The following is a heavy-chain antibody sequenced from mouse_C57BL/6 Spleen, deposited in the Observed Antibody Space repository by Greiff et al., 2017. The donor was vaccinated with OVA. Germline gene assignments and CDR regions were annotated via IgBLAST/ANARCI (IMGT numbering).Heavy chain of an antibody. Sequence: VMLVESGPGLVAPSQSLSITCTVSGFSLTSYGVHWVRQPPGKGLEWLVVIWSDGSTTYNSALKSRLSISKDNSKSQVFLKMNSLQTDDTAMYYCARPYDYEVYAMDYWGQGTSVTVSS. V-gene: IGHV2-6*03. CDR3: ARPYDYEVYAMDY. CDR2: IWSDGST. D-gene: IGHD2-4*01. J-gene: IGHJ4*01. CDR1: GFSLTSYG.